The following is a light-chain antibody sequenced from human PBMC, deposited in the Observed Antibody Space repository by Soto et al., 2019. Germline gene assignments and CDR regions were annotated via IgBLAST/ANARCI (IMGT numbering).Light chain of an antibody. CDR1: QSVKSNY. Sequence: ETVLTQSPGTVSLSPGERATLSCRTSQSVKSNYLAWYQQKPGQAPRLLIYGVFNRATGIPDRFSGSGSGTDFTLTISGLEPEDSAVYYCQHYDGSPRTFGQGTKLKIK. CDR2: GVF. J-gene: IGKJ2*01. V-gene: IGKV3-20*01. CDR3: QHYDGSPRT.